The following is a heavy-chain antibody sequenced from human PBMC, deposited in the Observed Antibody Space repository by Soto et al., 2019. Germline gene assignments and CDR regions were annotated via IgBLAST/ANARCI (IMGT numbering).Heavy chain of an antibody. CDR1: SGSFSSSYW. J-gene: IGHJ5*02. Sequence: QVQLQESGPGLVRPSGTLSLTCAVSSGSFSSSYWWSWVRQPPGKGLEWIGEIYHSGRTNYNPSLRGRVTXLVXKXREQFSLKLSSVTAADTAVYYCASNLVTAGVGWFDPWGQGTLVTVSS. CDR2: IYHSGRT. V-gene: IGHV4-4*02. D-gene: IGHD2-21*02. CDR3: ASNLVTAGVGWFDP.